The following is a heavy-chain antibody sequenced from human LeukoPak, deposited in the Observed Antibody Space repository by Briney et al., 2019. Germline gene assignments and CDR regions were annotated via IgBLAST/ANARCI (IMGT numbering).Heavy chain of an antibody. Sequence: SEALSLTCTVSGGSISSSSYYWGWIRQPPGKGLEWIGSIYYSGSTYYNPSLKSRVTISVDTSKNQFSLKLSSVTAADTAVYYCARGGRYCSSTSCVSLDYWGQGTLVTVSS. D-gene: IGHD2-2*01. J-gene: IGHJ4*02. CDR3: ARGGRYCSSTSCVSLDY. CDR2: IYYSGST. CDR1: GGSISSSSYY. V-gene: IGHV4-39*07.